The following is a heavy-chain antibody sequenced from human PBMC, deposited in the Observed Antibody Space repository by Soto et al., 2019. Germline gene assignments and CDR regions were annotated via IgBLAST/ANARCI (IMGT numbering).Heavy chain of an antibody. CDR1: GGTFRSYA. D-gene: IGHD2-15*01. CDR2: IIPVFGTA. CDR3: ARVDEPYCGGGSCYQRFLS. J-gene: IGHJ5*02. V-gene: IGHV1-69*01. Sequence: QVQLVQSGAEVKKPGSSVKVSCKASGGTFRSYAISWVRQAPGQGLEWMGGIIPVFGTANYARKFQGRVTITADESTSTAYMELSGLRSEDSAVFYCARVDEPYCGGGSCYQRFLSWGQGTLVTVSS.